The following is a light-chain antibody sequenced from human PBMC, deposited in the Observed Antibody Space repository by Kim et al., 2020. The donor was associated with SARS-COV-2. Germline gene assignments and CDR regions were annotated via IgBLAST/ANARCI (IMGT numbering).Light chain of an antibody. CDR2: GKN. CDR3: NSRDSSGNRGV. CDR1: SLRSYY. J-gene: IGLJ2*01. V-gene: IGLV3-19*01. Sequence: SSELTQDPAVSVALGQTVRITCQGDSLRSYYASCYQQKPGQAPVLVIYGKNNRPSGIPDRFSGSSSGNTASLTITGAQAEDEADYYCNSRDSSGNRGVFGGGTQLTVL.